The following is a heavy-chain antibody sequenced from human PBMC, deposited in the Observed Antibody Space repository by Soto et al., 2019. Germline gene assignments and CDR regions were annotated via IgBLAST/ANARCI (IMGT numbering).Heavy chain of an antibody. Sequence: SGPTLVNPTQTLTLTCTFSGFSLTTSGVGVGWVRQPPGEALEWLALIYWDDDKRYSPSLKSRLTITKDTSRNQVVLTMTNMDPVDTATYYCAHRPVWSPYDFCNAWNWLDPWGQGTLVTLSS. CDR2: IYWDDDK. J-gene: IGHJ5*02. D-gene: IGHD3-3*01. V-gene: IGHV2-5*02. CDR1: GFSLTTSGVG. CDR3: AHRPVWSPYDFCNAWNWLDP.